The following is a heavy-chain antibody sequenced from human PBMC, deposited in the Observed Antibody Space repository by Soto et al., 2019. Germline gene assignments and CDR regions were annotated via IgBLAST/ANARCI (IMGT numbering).Heavy chain of an antibody. CDR1: GFTFTSYG. V-gene: IGHV3-33*01. Sequence: QVQLVESGGGVVKPGRPLRLSCAATGFTFTSYGMNWVGQAPGKGLEWVAVIWYDGSNKYYADSVKGRFTISSDNSKNTLYLQMNSLRAEDPAVYYCARGGLLLDYWGQGTLVTVSS. D-gene: IGHD2-21*01. J-gene: IGHJ4*02. CDR2: IWYDGSNK. CDR3: ARGGLLLDY.